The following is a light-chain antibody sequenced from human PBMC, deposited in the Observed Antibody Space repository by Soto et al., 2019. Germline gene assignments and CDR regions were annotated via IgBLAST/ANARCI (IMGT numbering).Light chain of an antibody. CDR3: QQYYTTPYT. V-gene: IGKV4-1*01. CDR1: QSVLYSSNNKSH. CDR2: WAS. Sequence: DIVMTQFPDSLTVPLGERATINCKSSQSVLYSSNNKSHLAWYQHKPGQPPKVLIYWASTRESGVPDRFSGSGSGSDFTITISSLQADDVAVYSCQQYYTTPYTFGQGTKLEIK. J-gene: IGKJ2*01.